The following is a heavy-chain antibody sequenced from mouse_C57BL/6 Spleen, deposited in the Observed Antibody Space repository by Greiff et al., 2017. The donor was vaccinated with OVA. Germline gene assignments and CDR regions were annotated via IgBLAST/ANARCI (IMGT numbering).Heavy chain of an antibody. J-gene: IGHJ2*01. D-gene: IGHD1-1*01. CDR1: GFTFSDYG. V-gene: IGHV5-17*01. CDR3: AKDYGSSYLFDY. Sequence: EVKLMESGGGLVKPGGSLKLSCAASGFTFSDYGMHWVRQAPEKGLEWVAYISSGSSTIYYADTVKGRFPISRDNAKNTLFLQMTSLRSEDTAMYYCAKDYGSSYLFDYWGQGTTLTVSS. CDR2: ISSGSSTI.